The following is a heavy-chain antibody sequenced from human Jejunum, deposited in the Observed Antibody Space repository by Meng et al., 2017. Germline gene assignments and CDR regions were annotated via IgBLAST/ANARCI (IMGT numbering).Heavy chain of an antibody. J-gene: IGHJ5*02. CDR2: RNPYSGAA. V-gene: IGHV1-2*06. CDR3: ATGYTYGPIRLDP. CDR1: VYTVLGVC. Sequence: LVVSGAGEKRLGASEMGACEATVYTVLGVCMHGQRHAPGQGLEWMGRRNPYSGAAAYAQKFPGKVTMTRDRTISTAYMELSGVRADDTAVYYGATGYTYGPIRLDPWGQGTLVTVSS. D-gene: IGHD5-18*01.